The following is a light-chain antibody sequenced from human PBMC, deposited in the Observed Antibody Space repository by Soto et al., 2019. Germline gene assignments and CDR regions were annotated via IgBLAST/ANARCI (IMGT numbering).Light chain of an antibody. CDR2: HVS. CDR3: QQYHHVPYT. Sequence: DIQMTQSPSSLPASVGDRVTITCQASQDINNFLNWYQQKPGKAPKLLIYHVSNLEAGVPSRFSGSASGAHFTFTITSLQPEDFATYYCQQYHHVPYTFGQGTKVEIK. J-gene: IGKJ2*01. V-gene: IGKV1-33*01. CDR1: QDINNF.